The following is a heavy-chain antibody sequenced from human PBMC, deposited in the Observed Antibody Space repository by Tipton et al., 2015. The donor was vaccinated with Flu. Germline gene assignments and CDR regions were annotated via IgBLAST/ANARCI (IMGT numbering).Heavy chain of an antibody. CDR2: ISAHNGYT. CDR1: GYTFSSYD. D-gene: IGHD3-22*01. Sequence: QMQLVQSGAEVKKPGASVKVSCKASGYTFSSYDITWVRQAPGQGLEWMGWISAHNGYTHYEQKFQGRVSMTTDASTSTAYMELRGLRSDDTAMYFCARTYYYDGNIYYCLPQDAFEIWGQGTMVTVSS. J-gene: IGHJ3*02. V-gene: IGHV1-18*01. CDR3: ARTYYYDGNIYYCLPQDAFEI.